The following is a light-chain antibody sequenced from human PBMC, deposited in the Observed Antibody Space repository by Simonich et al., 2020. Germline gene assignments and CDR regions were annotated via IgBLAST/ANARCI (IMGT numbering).Light chain of an antibody. CDR3: YSAADNNWV. Sequence: SYELTQPSSVSVSPGQTARITCSGDVLAKKKYARWFQQKPGQAPLLGIYKDSERPSGIPARFSGSSSGTTVTLTISGAQVEDEADYYCYSAADNNWVFGGGTKLTVL. CDR2: KDS. V-gene: IGLV3-27*01. J-gene: IGLJ3*02. CDR1: VLAKKKY.